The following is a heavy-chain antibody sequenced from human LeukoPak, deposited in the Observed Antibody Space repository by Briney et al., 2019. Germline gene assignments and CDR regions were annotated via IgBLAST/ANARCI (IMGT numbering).Heavy chain of an antibody. CDR3: ARDKIVGATNFDY. D-gene: IGHD1-26*01. J-gene: IGHJ4*02. CDR2: TKQDGSER. V-gene: IGHV3-7*03. CDR1: GFTFDDYA. Sequence: GGSLRLSCAASGFTFDDYAMHWVRQAPGKGLEWVANTKQDGSERYYVDSVKGRFTISRDNAKNSLYLQMNSLRAEDTAVYYCARDKIVGATNFDYWGQGTLVTVSS.